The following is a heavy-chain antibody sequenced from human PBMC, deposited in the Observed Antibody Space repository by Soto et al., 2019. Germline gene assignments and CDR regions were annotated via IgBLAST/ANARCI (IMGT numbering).Heavy chain of an antibody. CDR3: AREGSGYYFDY. D-gene: IGHD3-10*01. Sequence: GGSLRLSCAASGFTVSSNYMSWVRQAPGKGLEWVSVIYSGGGTYYADSVKGRFTISRDNSENTLYLQMNSLRDEDTAVYYCAREGSGYYFDYWGQGTLVTVSS. V-gene: IGHV3-66*01. CDR2: IYSGGGT. CDR1: GFTVSSNY. J-gene: IGHJ4*02.